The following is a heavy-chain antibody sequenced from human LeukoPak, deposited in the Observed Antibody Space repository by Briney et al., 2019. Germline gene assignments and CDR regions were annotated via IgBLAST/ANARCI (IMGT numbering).Heavy chain of an antibody. CDR1: GFTFSSYA. J-gene: IGHJ4*02. V-gene: IGHV3-23*01. D-gene: IGHD6-13*01. Sequence: GGSLRLSCAASGFTFSSYAMSWVRQAPGKGLEWVSAISGSGGSTYYADSVKGRFTISRDNSKNTLYLQMNSLRAVDTAVYYCAKDKSSWYSAAYFDYWGQGTLVTVSS. CDR3: AKDKSSWYSAAYFDY. CDR2: ISGSGGST.